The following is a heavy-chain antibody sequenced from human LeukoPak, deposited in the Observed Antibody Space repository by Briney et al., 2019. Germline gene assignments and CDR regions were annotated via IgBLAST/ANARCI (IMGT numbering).Heavy chain of an antibody. CDR3: AREEISDDSSGYYLYYFDY. D-gene: IGHD3-22*01. CDR2: ISAYSGNT. J-gene: IGHJ4*02. Sequence: ASVKVSCKASGYTFTSYGISWVRQAPGQGLEWMGWISAYSGNTNYAQKLQGRVTMTTDTSTSTAYMELRSLRSDDTAVYYCAREEISDDSSGYYLYYFDYWGQGTLVTVSS. CDR1: GYTFTSYG. V-gene: IGHV1-18*01.